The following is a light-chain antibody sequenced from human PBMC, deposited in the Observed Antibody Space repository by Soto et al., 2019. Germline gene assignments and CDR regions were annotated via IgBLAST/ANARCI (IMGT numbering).Light chain of an antibody. CDR3: LQHYTYTRT. CDR1: QGIGTD. CDR2: STY. J-gene: IGKJ1*01. V-gene: IGKV1-17*01. Sequence: QMTESLSSLSASVGYRFTITCRAIQGIGTDLGWYRQKPGRAPERLIYSTYSLQSGVPSRFSGSRSGTEFSLTKPSLQPEDFATYYCLQHYTYTRTVGQG.